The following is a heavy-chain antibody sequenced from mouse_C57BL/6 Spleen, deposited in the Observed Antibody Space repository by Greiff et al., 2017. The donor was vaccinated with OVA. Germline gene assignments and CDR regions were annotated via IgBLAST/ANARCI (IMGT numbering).Heavy chain of an antibody. V-gene: IGHV1-69*01. CDR3: ARSPYYGSFAY. D-gene: IGHD1-1*01. CDR1: GYTFTSYW. Sequence: QVQLQQPGAELVMPGASVKLSCKASGYTFTSYWMHWVKQRPGQGLEWIGEIDPSDSYTNYNQKFKGKSTLTVDKSSSTAYMQLSSLTAEDSAVYYCARSPYYGSFAYWGQGTLGTVSA. J-gene: IGHJ3*01. CDR2: IDPSDSYT.